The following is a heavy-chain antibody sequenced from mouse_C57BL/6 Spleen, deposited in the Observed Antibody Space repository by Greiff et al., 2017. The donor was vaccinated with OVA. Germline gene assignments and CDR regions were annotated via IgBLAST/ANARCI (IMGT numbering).Heavy chain of an antibody. CDR3: TEWDEGFDY. CDR2: IDPETGGT. J-gene: IGHJ2*01. D-gene: IGHD4-1*01. V-gene: IGHV1-15*01. Sequence: QVQLQQSGAELVRPGASVTLSCKASGYTFTDYEMHWVKQTPVHGLEWIGAIDPETGGTAYNQKFKGKAILTADKSSSTAYMELRSLTSEDSAVYYCTEWDEGFDYWGQGTTLTVSS. CDR1: GYTFTDYE.